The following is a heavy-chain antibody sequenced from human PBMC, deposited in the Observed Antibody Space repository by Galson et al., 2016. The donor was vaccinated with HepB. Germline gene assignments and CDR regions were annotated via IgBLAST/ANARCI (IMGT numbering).Heavy chain of an antibody. CDR2: ISAKNGTT. Sequence: SVKVSCKASGYNFTSYDITWVRQAPGQGLEWMGWISAKNGTTNYAQKFQGRVTMTTDTSTSTAYMELRSLRSDDTAVYYCARNVTMIRGVVILHNGLDVWGQGTTVTVSS. D-gene: IGHD3-10*01. V-gene: IGHV1-18*04. J-gene: IGHJ6*02. CDR3: ARNVTMIRGVVILHNGLDV. CDR1: GYNFTSYD.